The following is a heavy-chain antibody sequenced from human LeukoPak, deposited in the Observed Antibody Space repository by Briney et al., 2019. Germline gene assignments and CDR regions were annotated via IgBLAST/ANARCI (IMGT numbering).Heavy chain of an antibody. V-gene: IGHV4-59*08. Sequence: PSETLSLTCTVSGGSISSYYWSWIRQPPGKGLEWIGYIYYSGSTNYDPSLKSRVTISVDTSKNQFSLKLSSVTAADTAVYYCARGRPVDYDFLFDPWGQGTLVTVSS. CDR2: IYYSGST. CDR1: GGSISSYY. D-gene: IGHD3-3*01. J-gene: IGHJ5*02. CDR3: ARGRPVDYDFLFDP.